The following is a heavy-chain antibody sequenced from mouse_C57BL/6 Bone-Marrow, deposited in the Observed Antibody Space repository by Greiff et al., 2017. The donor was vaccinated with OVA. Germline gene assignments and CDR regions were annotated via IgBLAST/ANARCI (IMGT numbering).Heavy chain of an antibody. V-gene: IGHV1-81*01. CDR1: GYTFTSYG. CDR2: IYPRSGYT. D-gene: IGHD1-1*01. CDR3: ARWGYYGSS. J-gene: IGHJ2*01. Sequence: QVQLQQSGAELARPGASVTLSCTASGYTFTSYGISWVQQRPGQSLEWIGEIYPRSGYTYYTDTFKGHATLTADKSSSTAYMELRSLTSEDSAVYFCARWGYYGSSWVQGTTLTVSS.